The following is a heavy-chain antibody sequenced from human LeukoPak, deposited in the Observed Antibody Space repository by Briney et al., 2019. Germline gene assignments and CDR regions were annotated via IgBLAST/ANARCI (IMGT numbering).Heavy chain of an antibody. J-gene: IGHJ4*02. CDR2: ISGSGGST. Sequence: GGSLRLSCAASGFTFSSYAMSWVRQAPGEGLEWVSAISGSGGSTYYADSVKGRFTISRDNSKNTLYLQMNSLRAEDTAVYYCAKDEVELGGILGYWGQGTLVTASS. V-gene: IGHV3-23*01. CDR1: GFTFSSYA. D-gene: IGHD3-10*01. CDR3: AKDEVELGGILGY.